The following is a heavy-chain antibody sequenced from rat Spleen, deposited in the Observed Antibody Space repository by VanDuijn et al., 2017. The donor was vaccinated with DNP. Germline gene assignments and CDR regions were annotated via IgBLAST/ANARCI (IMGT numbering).Heavy chain of an antibody. J-gene: IGHJ4*01. Sequence: EVQLVESGEGLVQPGRSLKLSCAASGFTFSDYAMAWVRQAPKKGLEWVATISYDGSRTYYRDSGKGRFTISRDNVKSTLYLEMDSLRPEDTATYYCARDDYGSYGAMDPWGQGTSVTVSS. CDR1: GFTFSDYA. CDR3: ARDDYGSYGAMDP. V-gene: IGHV5-17*01. CDR2: ISYDGSRT. D-gene: IGHD1-3*01.